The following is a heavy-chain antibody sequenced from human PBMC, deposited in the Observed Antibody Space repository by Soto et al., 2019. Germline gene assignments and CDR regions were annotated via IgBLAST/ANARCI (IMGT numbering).Heavy chain of an antibody. CDR3: ARQRTTVVTQAYFHY. CDR2: IYHSGRT. D-gene: IGHD2-21*02. CDR1: GESISSSSYY. J-gene: IGHJ4*02. V-gene: IGHV4-39*01. Sequence: PSETLSLTCIVSGESISSSSYYWGWIRQPPGKGLEWIGSIYHSGRTYYNPSLKSRVSISIDTSKNQFSLKLSSVTAADTALYYCARQRTTVVTQAYFHYWCQGALVTVS.